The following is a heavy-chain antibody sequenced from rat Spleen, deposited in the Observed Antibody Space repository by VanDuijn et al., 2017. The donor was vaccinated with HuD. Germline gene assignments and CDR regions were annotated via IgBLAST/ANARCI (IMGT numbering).Heavy chain of an antibody. D-gene: IGHD2-3*01. J-gene: IGHJ2*01. Sequence: EVQLVESGGGLVQPGRSLKLSCAASGFTFSDYYMAWVRQAPKKGLEWVASINYEGSSTYYRDSVKGRFTISRDNAKSTLYLQMDSLRSEDTATYYCAREADIPFHYFDYWGQGVMVTVSS. CDR2: INYEGSST. CDR1: GFTFSDYY. CDR3: AREADIPFHYFDY. V-gene: IGHV5-7*01.